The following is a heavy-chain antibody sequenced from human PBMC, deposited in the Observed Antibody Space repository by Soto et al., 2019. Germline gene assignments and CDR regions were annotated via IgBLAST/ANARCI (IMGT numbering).Heavy chain of an antibody. CDR1: GLTFTDAW. CDR2: IKSKSAGGTA. V-gene: IGHV3-15*07. Sequence: PGWSLRLSCAVSGLTFTDAWMNWMRRAPGKGTEWVGRIKSKSAGGTADYAAAVKDRFTMSRDDSKNMLYLQMNSLKTADTAVYYCSSGMAAGTYWGQGTLVTVSS. CDR3: SSGMAAGTY. D-gene: IGHD6-13*01. J-gene: IGHJ4*02.